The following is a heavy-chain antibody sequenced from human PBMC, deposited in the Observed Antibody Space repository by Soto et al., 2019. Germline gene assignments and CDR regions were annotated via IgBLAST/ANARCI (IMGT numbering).Heavy chain of an antibody. V-gene: IGHV1-69*01. CDR3: ARDREQLARYYYYYYGMDV. D-gene: IGHD6-6*01. J-gene: IGHJ6*02. Sequence: QVQLVQSGAEVKKPGSSVKVSCKASGGTFSSYAISWVRQAPGQGLEWMGGIIPTFGTANYAQKFQGRVTITADESTSTAYMELSSLRSEVTAVYYCARDREQLARYYYYYYGMDVWGQGTTVTVSS. CDR2: IIPTFGTA. CDR1: GGTFSSYA.